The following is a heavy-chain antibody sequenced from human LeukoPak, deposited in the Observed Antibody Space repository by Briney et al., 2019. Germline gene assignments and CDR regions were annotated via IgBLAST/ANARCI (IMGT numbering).Heavy chain of an antibody. V-gene: IGHV6-1*01. CDR3: ARGSGCSGGSCYGYYFDY. D-gene: IGHD2-15*01. Sequence: SQTLSLTCAISGDSVSSNSAAWNWIRQSPSRGLEWLGRTYYRSKWYNDYAVSVKSRITINPDTSKNQFSLHLNSVTPEDTAVYYCARGSGCSGGSCYGYYFDYWGQGTLVTVSS. J-gene: IGHJ4*02. CDR2: TYYRSKWYN. CDR1: GDSVSSNSAA.